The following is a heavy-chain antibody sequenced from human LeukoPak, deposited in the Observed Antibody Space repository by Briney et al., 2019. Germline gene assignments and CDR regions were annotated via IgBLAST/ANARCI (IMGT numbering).Heavy chain of an antibody. CDR3: ARDLSMIRGVILSGYFDY. D-gene: IGHD3-10*01. J-gene: IGHJ4*02. CDR1: GYTFTGYY. CDR2: INPNSGGT. V-gene: IGHV1-2*02. Sequence: GASVKVSCKASGYTFTGYYMHWVRQAPGQGLEWMGWINPNSGGTNYAQKFQGRVTMTRDTSISTAYMELSRLRSDDTAVYYCARDLSMIRGVILSGYFDYWGQGTLVTVSS.